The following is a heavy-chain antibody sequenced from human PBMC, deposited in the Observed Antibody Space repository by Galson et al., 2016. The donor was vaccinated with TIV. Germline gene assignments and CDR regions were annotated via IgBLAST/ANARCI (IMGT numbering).Heavy chain of an antibody. D-gene: IGHD6-19*01. CDR3: VREREVSSSGWFGNFFAFDI. CDR2: TYYRSKWYS. Sequence: CAISGDSVSSNRTAWNWIRQSPARGLEWLGRTYYRSKWYSNYEVSLKSRININSDTSKNQFSLQLNSVSPADTAVYYCVREREVSSSGWFGNFFAFDIWGQGTLVTGSS. CDR1: GDSVSSNRTA. V-gene: IGHV6-1*01. J-gene: IGHJ4*02.